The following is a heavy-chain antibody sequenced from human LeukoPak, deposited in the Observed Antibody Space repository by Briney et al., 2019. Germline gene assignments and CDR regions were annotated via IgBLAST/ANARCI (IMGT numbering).Heavy chain of an antibody. D-gene: IGHD6-13*01. J-gene: IGHJ4*02. CDR1: GFTFGSYA. CDR2: ISYDGRNK. CDR3: AKGDSSTSAYDY. V-gene: IGHV3-30*18. Sequence: GRSLRLSCAASGFTFGSYAMHWVRQAPGKGLEWLAVISYDGRNKYYADSAKGRFTISRDDSKSTLYLQMNSLTADDTAVYYCAKGDSSTSAYDYWGQGPLVTVSS.